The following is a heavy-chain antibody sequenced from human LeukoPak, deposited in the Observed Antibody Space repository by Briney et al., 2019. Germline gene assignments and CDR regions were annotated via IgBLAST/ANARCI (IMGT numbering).Heavy chain of an antibody. J-gene: IGHJ4*02. Sequence: SETLSLTCSVSGGSISSYYWSWIRQPPGKGLEWIGYIYYNGNTNYSPSLKSRDTISVDTSKNQFSLKLSSVTAADTAVYYCARVRAGLVDYWGQGTLVTVSS. D-gene: IGHD6-13*01. V-gene: IGHV4-59*01. CDR2: IYYNGNT. CDR1: GGSISSYY. CDR3: ARVRAGLVDY.